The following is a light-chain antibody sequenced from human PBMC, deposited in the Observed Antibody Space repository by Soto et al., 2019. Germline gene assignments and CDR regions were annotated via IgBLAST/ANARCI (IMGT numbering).Light chain of an antibody. V-gene: IGLV2-14*01. Sequence: QSALTQPASVSGSPGQSITISCTGTSSDVGGYNYVSWYQQHPGKAPKLMIYDVSNRPSGVSNRFSGSKSGNTASLTISGLQAEAEADYYCSSYTSTSVFGTGTKVTVL. CDR2: DVS. CDR3: SSYTSTSV. J-gene: IGLJ1*01. CDR1: SSDVGGYNY.